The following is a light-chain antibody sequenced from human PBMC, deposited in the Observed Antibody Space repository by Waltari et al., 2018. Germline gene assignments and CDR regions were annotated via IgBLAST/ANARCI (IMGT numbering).Light chain of an antibody. CDR3: QQYYSSRA. V-gene: IGKV4-1*01. J-gene: IGKJ1*01. CDR1: QRLLYSYNNKNY. Sequence: DIVMTQSPDSLAVSLGERATINCKSSQRLLYSYNNKNYLAWYQQKPGQPPKLLISWESTRESGVPDRFSGSGSGTDFTLAISSLQAEDVAVYYCQQYYSSRAFGQGTKVEIK. CDR2: WES.